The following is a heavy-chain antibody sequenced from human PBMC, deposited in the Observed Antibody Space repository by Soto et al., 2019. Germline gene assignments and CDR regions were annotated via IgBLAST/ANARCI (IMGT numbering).Heavy chain of an antibody. CDR3: ARGGGSGPYGMDV. J-gene: IGHJ6*02. V-gene: IGHV1-18*01. D-gene: IGHD3-10*01. CDR2: ISTYTGNT. CDR1: GYTFSSYD. Sequence: QVQLVQSGAAVREPGASVKVSCKASGYTFSSYDITWVRQAPGQGLEWMGWISTYTGNTNYAQKLQGRVTMTTDTSTNTAYMGMRSLRSDDTAVYYCARGGGSGPYGMDVWGQGTTVTVSS.